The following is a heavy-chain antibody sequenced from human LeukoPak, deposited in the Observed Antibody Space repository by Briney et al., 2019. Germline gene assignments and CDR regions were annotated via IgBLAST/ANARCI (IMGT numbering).Heavy chain of an antibody. CDR3: TRHGGD. CDR2: IRSKANSYAT. CDR1: EFTFSGSA. Sequence: AGGSLKLSCAASEFTFSGSAMHWVRQASGKGLEWVGRIRSKANSYATAYAASVKGRFTISRDDSKNTAYLQMNSLKTEDTAVYYCTRHGGDWGQGTLVTVSS. V-gene: IGHV3-73*01. J-gene: IGHJ4*02. D-gene: IGHD3-16*01.